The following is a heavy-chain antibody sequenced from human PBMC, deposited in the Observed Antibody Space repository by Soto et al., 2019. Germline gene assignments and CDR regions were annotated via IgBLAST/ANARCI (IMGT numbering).Heavy chain of an antibody. Sequence: SETLSLTCTVSGGSISSGDYYWSWIRQPPGKGLEWIGYIYYSGSTYYNPSLKSRVTISVDTSKNQFSLKLGSVTAADTAVYYCARDRSGSSWSYYFDYWGQGTLVTVSS. D-gene: IGHD6-13*01. CDR2: IYYSGST. J-gene: IGHJ4*02. CDR1: GGSISSGDYY. CDR3: ARDRSGSSWSYYFDY. V-gene: IGHV4-30-4*01.